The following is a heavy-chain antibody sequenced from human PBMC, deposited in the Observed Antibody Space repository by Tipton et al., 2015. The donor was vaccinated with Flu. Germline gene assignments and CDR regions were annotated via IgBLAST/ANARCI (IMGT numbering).Heavy chain of an antibody. D-gene: IGHD3-10*01. J-gene: IGHJ4*02. V-gene: IGHV4-4*07. CDR3: ARGSGSGTYMIFDY. CDR1: VGSISSYN. Sequence: TLSLTCTVSVGSISSYNWNWIRQPAGKGLEWIGRTYTSGSTKYNPSLKIRVTMSLDTSNNHFSLKLTSVTAADTAVYYCARGSGSGTYMIFDYWGQGTLVTVSS. CDR2: TYTSGST.